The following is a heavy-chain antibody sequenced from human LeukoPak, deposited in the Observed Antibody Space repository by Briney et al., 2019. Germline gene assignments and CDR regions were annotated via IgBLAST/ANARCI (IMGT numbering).Heavy chain of an antibody. J-gene: IGHJ6*03. CDR3: ARSRARYDFWSGYYNHYYYYYYMDV. Sequence: ASVKVSCKASGYTFTSYGISWVRQAPGQGLEWMGWISAYNGNTNYAQKLQGRVTMTTDTSTSTAYMELRSLRSDDTAVYYCARSRARYDFWSGYYNHYYYYYYMDVWGKGTTVTVSS. D-gene: IGHD3-3*01. V-gene: IGHV1-18*01. CDR1: GYTFTSYG. CDR2: ISAYNGNT.